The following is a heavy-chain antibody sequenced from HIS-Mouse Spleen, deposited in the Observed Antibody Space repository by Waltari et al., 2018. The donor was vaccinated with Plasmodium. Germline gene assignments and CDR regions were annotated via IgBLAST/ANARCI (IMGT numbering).Heavy chain of an antibody. CDR3: ARRGGSYYYFDY. J-gene: IGHJ4*02. Sequence: QLQLQESGPGLVKPSETLSLTCTVSGGSISSSSYYWGWIRQPPGKGLEWIGSIYYSGSTYYNPSLKSRVTISVDTSKNQFSLKLSSVTAADTAVYYCARRGGSYYYFDYWGQGTLVT. D-gene: IGHD1-26*01. CDR2: IYYSGST. CDR1: GGSISSSSYY. V-gene: IGHV4-39*01.